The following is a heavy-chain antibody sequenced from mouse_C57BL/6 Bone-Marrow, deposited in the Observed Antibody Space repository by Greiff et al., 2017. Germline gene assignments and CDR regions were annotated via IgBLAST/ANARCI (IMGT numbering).Heavy chain of an antibody. CDR1: GYTFTDYY. Sequence: EVQLQQSGPVLVKPGASVKMSCKASGYTFTDYYMNWVKQSHGKSLEWIGVINPYNGGTSYNQKFKGKATLTVDKSSSTAYMELTSLTSEDSAVYSFARSTTVVASPFAYWGQGTLVTVSA. V-gene: IGHV1-19*01. CDR3: ARSTTVVASPFAY. J-gene: IGHJ3*01. D-gene: IGHD1-1*01. CDR2: INPYNGGT.